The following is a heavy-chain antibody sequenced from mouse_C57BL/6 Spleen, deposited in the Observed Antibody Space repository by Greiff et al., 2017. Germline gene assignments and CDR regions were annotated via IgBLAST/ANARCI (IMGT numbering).Heavy chain of an antibody. V-gene: IGHV1-18*01. J-gene: IGHJ2*01. CDR1: GYTFTDYN. CDR3: ARGGFYYDYDGGYFDY. Sequence: VQLQQSGPELVKPGASVKIPCKASGYTFTDYNMDWVKQSHGKSLEWIGDINPNNGGTIYNQKFKGKATLTVDKSSSTAYMELRSLTSEDTAVYYCARGGFYYDYDGGYFDYWGQGTTLTVSS. D-gene: IGHD2-4*01. CDR2: INPNNGGT.